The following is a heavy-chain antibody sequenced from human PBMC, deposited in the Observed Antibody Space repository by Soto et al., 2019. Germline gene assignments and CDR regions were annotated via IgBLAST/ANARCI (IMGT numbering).Heavy chain of an antibody. V-gene: IGHV3-33*01. CDR1: GFTFSSYG. J-gene: IGHJ6*03. CDR3: ARVQQDYYGSGSKMRESVLRSGYYYYYYMDV. D-gene: IGHD3-10*01. Sequence: GGSLRLSCAASGFTFSSYGMHWVRQAPGKGLEWVTVIWYDGSNKYYADSVKGRFTISRDNSKNTLYLQMNSLRAEETAVYYCARVQQDYYGSGSKMRESVLRSGYYYYYYMDVWGKGTTVTVSS. CDR2: IWYDGSNK.